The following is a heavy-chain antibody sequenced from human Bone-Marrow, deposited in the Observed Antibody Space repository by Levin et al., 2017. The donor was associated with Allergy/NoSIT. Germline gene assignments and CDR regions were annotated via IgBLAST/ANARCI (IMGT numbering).Heavy chain of an antibody. CDR1: GGSISSGGYS. Sequence: PSETLSLTCAVSGGSISSGGYSWSWIRQPPGTGLEWIGYIYHSGSTYYNPSLKSRVTISMDRSKNHFSLNLTSVTAADTAVYFCAKSLWFGAYFDYWGQGTLVTVSS. J-gene: IGHJ4*02. CDR2: IYHSGST. CDR3: AKSLWFGAYFDY. D-gene: IGHD3-10*01. V-gene: IGHV4-30-2*01.